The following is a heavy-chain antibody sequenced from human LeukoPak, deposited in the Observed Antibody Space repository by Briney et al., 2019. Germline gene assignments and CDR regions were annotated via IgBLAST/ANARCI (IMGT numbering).Heavy chain of an antibody. J-gene: IGHJ2*01. CDR2: ISGSGGST. Sequence: PGGSLRLSCAASGFTFSNYAMNWVRQAPGKGLEWVSAISGSGGSTYYADSVKGRFTISRDNSKNTLYLQMNSLRAEDTAVYYCAKGGVNPPPYWYFDLWGRGTLVTVSS. D-gene: IGHD3-3*01. CDR1: GFTFSNYA. V-gene: IGHV3-23*01. CDR3: AKGGVNPPPYWYFDL.